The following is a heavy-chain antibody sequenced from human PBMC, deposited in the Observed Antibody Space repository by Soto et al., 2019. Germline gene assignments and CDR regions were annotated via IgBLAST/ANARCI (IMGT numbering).Heavy chain of an antibody. D-gene: IGHD2-2*02. J-gene: IGHJ6*02. V-gene: IGHV1-69*01. Sequence: QVQLVQSGAEVKKPGSSVKVSCKASGGTFSSYAISWVRQAPGQGLEWMGGIIPIFGTANYAQKFQGRVTITADETTSTAYMELSSLRSQDTAVYYCARAHIVVVPAAIRYYYYGMDVWGQGTTVTVSS. CDR1: GGTFSSYA. CDR3: ARAHIVVVPAAIRYYYYGMDV. CDR2: IIPIFGTA.